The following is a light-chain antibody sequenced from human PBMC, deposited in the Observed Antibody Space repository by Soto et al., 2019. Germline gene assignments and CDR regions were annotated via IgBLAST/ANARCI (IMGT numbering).Light chain of an antibody. CDR2: GAS. CDR1: QSVTSNF. J-gene: IGKJ2*01. Sequence: ENVLTQSPGTLSLSPGERATLSCRASQSVTSNFLAWYQQKPGQAPRLLIYGASTRAAGVPDRFSGSRSGTDFTLTITGLEPEDFAVYYCQQYGRSPLLYTFGQGTKL. CDR3: QQYGRSPLLYT. V-gene: IGKV3-20*01.